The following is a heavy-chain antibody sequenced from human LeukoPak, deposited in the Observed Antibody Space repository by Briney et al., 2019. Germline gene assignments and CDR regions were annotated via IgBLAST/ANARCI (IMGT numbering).Heavy chain of an antibody. CDR2: IIPIFGTA. D-gene: IGHD2-2*01. CDR1: GYTFTGYY. CDR3: ARDPSEYQLLYYFDY. J-gene: IGHJ4*02. V-gene: IGHV1-69*13. Sequence: ASVKVSCKASGYTFTGYYMHWVRQAPGQGLEWMGGIIPIFGTANYAQKFQGRVTITADESTSTAYMELSSLRSEDTAVYYCARDPSEYQLLYYFDYWGQGTLVTVSS.